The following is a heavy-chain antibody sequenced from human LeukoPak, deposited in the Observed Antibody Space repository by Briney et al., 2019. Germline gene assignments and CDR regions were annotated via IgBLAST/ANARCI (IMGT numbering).Heavy chain of an antibody. CDR1: GFTFGDYA. D-gene: IGHD3-3*01. Sequence: GGSLRLSCTASGFTFGDYAMSWVRQAPGKGLEWVGFIRSKAYGGTTEYAASVKGRFTISRDDSKSIAYLQMNSLKTEDTAVYYCTRTETASYYDFWSGSYYYYYMDVWGKGTTVTVSS. J-gene: IGHJ6*03. V-gene: IGHV3-49*04. CDR3: TRTETASYYDFWSGSYYYYYMDV. CDR2: IRSKAYGGTT.